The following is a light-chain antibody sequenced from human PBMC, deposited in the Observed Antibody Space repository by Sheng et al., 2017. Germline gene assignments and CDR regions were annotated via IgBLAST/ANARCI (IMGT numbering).Light chain of an antibody. Sequence: QSVLTQPPSVSGAPGQRVTISCSGSSSNIGAGYDVHWYQQLPGTAPKLLIYGNTHRPSGVPDRFSGSKSGTSASLAITGLQAEDEADYYCQSIDSSLSTWVFGGGTKVTVV. CDR2: GNT. V-gene: IGLV1-40*01. CDR1: SSNIGAGYD. J-gene: IGLJ3*02. CDR3: QSIDSSLSTWV.